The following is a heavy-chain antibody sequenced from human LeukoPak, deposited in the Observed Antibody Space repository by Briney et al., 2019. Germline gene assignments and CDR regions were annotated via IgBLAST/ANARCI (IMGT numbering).Heavy chain of an antibody. CDR1: GYTFTGYY. J-gene: IGHJ6*03. CDR2: INPNSGGT. V-gene: IGHV1-2*02. CDR3: ARGRGVRGVIRRAHYYYYMDV. Sequence: ASVKVSCKASGYTFTGYYMHWVRQAPGQGLEWMGWINPNSGGTNYAQKFQGRVTMTRDTSISTAYMELSRLRSDDTAVYYCARGRGVRGVIRRAHYYYYMDVWGKGTTVTISS. D-gene: IGHD3-10*01.